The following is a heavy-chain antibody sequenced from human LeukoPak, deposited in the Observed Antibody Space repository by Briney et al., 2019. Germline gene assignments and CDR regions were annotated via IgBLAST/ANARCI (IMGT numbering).Heavy chain of an antibody. CDR1: GFTFSDYA. CDR3: AKGVQWQVRSPYYYMDV. Sequence: PGGSLRLSCAASGFTFSDYAMHWVRQAPGKGLEWVGIISYDGANKFYADSVKGRFTIYRDNSKNTLYLQMNSLRAEDTAVYYCAKGVQWQVRSPYYYMDVWGKGTTVTISS. D-gene: IGHD6-19*01. J-gene: IGHJ6*03. CDR2: ISYDGANK. V-gene: IGHV3-30*18.